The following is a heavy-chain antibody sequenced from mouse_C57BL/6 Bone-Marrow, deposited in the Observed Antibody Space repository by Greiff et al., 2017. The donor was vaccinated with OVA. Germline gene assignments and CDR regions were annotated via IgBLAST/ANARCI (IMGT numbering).Heavy chain of an antibody. D-gene: IGHD2-5*01. CDR2: IDPANGNT. V-gene: IGHV14-3*01. CDR1: GFNIKNTY. CDR3: ARRSNYEDYYAMDY. J-gene: IGHJ4*01. Sequence: VHVKQSVAELVRPGASVKLSCTASGFNIKNTYMHWVKQRPEQGLEWIGRIDPANGNTKYASKFQGKATITADTSSNTACLQLSSLTAEDTAIYYCARRSNYEDYYAMDYWGQGTSVTVSS.